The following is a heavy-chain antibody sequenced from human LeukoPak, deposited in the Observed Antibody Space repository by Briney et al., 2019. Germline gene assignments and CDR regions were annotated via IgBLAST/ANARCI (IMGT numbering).Heavy chain of an antibody. Sequence: ASVKVSCKASGYTFTGHSMYWVRQAPGQGREGMGWIKPNSGGTNYAQKFQGRVTMPRDTSISTAYMELSRLRSDDTAVYYCARAGWGYRSSWHYYYYMDVWGKGTTVTVSS. D-gene: IGHD6-13*01. CDR1: GYTFTGHS. V-gene: IGHV1-2*02. CDR3: ARAGWGYRSSWHYYYYMDV. CDR2: IKPNSGGT. J-gene: IGHJ6*03.